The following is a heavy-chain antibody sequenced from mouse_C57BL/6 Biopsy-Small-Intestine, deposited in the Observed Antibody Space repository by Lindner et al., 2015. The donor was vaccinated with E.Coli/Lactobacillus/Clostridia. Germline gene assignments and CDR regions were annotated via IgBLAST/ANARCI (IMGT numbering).Heavy chain of an antibody. Sequence: SVKVSCKASGYAFTTYGISWVRQAPGQGLEWMGWISAYSGDTKYAHMLQDRVTLTRDTSTSTAYMELRTLRSDDTAMYYCVREADGSGTYPFAYWGQGTLVIVS. J-gene: IGHJ3*01. CDR3: VREADGSGTYPFAY. D-gene: IGHD2-3*01. V-gene: IGHV1-4*01. CDR2: ISAYSGDT. CDR1: GYAFTTYG.